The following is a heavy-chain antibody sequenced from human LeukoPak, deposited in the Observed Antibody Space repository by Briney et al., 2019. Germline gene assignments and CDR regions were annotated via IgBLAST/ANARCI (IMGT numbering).Heavy chain of an antibody. V-gene: IGHV4-39*01. CDR1: GDPISSTNSY. CDR2: IYYSGST. J-gene: IGHJ4*02. Sequence: SETLSLPCTVSGDPISSTNSYWGWIRQPPGKGLEWIGSIYYSGSTHYNPSLKSRVSISVDTSRSEFSLRLRSVTAGDTAIYYCARNRSDCSSGSCSFTVFDSWGQGILVTVSS. D-gene: IGHD2-15*01. CDR3: ARNRSDCSSGSCSFTVFDS.